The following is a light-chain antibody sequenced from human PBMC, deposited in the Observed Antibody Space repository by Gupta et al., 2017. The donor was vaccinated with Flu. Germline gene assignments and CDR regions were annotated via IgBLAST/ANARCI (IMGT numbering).Light chain of an antibody. CDR2: AAP. CDR3: QQEYNLPYT. J-gene: IGKJ2*01. Sequence: PSSLSPFVRARVTIPCQASQDVSKYFDWYPQKPGEAPKLLIYAAPPLGTGVPSRFSGSGSGTDFTFPISSLQRDDFATYYCQQEYNLPYTFGQGTKMEIK. V-gene: IGKV1-33*01. CDR1: QDVSKY.